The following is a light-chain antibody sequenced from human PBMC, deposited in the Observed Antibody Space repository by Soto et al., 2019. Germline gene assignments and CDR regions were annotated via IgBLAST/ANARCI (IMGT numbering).Light chain of an antibody. Sequence: EIVLTQSPATLSLSPEERATLSCRASQSVSSYLAWYQQKPGQAPRLLIYGASTRATGIPARFSGSGSGTEFTLTISSLQSEDFAVYYCQQYNNWPPYTFGQGTKVDIK. V-gene: IGKV3-15*01. CDR2: GAS. J-gene: IGKJ2*01. CDR3: QQYNNWPPYT. CDR1: QSVSSY.